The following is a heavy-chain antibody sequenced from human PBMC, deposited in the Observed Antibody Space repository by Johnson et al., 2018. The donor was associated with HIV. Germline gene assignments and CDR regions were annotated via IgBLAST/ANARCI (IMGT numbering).Heavy chain of an antibody. D-gene: IGHD3-10*01. V-gene: IGHV3-66*01. Sequence: MQLVESGGGLVQPGGSLRLSCAASGFTVSSNYMSWVRQAPGKGLEWVSVIYSGGNTYYADSVKGRFTISRDNSKNTLSLQMNSLRVEDTAVYYCARDASYYGWANDIWGQGTMVTVSS. J-gene: IGHJ3*02. CDR1: GFTVSSNY. CDR2: IYSGGNT. CDR3: ARDASYYGWANDI.